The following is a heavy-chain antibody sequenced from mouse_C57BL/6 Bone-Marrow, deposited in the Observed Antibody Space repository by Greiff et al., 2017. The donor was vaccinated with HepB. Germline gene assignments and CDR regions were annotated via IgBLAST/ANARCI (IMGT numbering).Heavy chain of an antibody. Sequence: QVQLQQSGAELVMPGASVKLSCKASGYTFTSYWMHWVKQRPGQGLEWIGEIDPSDSYTNYNQKFKGKSTLTVDKSSSTAYMQLSSLTSEDSAVYCCARSGGFHWYFDVWGTGTTVTVSS. CDR3: ARSGGFHWYFDV. CDR2: IDPSDSYT. D-gene: IGHD3-2*02. V-gene: IGHV1-69*01. J-gene: IGHJ1*03. CDR1: GYTFTSYW.